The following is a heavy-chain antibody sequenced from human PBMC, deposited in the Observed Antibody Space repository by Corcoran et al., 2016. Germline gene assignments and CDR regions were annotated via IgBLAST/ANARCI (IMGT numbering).Heavy chain of an antibody. J-gene: IGHJ4*02. D-gene: IGHD3-10*01. CDR1: GFTFSSYG. V-gene: IGHV3-33*01. CDR3: ARVISAGGALDY. CDR2: IWYEGSNK. Sequence: QVQLVESGGGVVQPGRSLRLSCAASGFTFSSYGMHWVRQAPGKGLELVAVIWYEGSNKYYAASVKGRFTISRDNSKNTLYLQMNSLRAEDTAVYYCARVISAGGALDYWGQGTLVTVSS.